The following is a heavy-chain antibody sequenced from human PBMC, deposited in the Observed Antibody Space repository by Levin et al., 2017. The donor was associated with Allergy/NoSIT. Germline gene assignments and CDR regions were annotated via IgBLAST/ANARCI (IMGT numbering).Heavy chain of an antibody. CDR3: ARVRIGQQLAPMYDY. V-gene: IGHV3-64*02. CDR1: GFTFSSYA. J-gene: IGHJ4*02. Sequence: GGSLRLSCAASGFTFSSYAMHWVRQAPGKGLEYVSAISSNGGSTYYADSVKGRFTISRDNSKNTLYLQMGSLRAEDMAVYYCARVRIGQQLAPMYDYWGQGTLVTVSS. CDR2: ISSNGGST. D-gene: IGHD6-13*01.